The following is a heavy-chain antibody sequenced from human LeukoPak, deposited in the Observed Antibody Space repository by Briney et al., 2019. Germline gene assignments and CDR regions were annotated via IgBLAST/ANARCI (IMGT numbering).Heavy chain of an antibody. Sequence: GGSLRLSCAASGSKFNTHTMSWVRQAPGKGLEWVSAMSGSGHPTWYADSVRGRFTISRDNSENILYLQMNSLRAEDTAVYYCARAPNPSGEGELTSHWSDPWGQGTLVTVSS. J-gene: IGHJ5*02. D-gene: IGHD1-26*01. V-gene: IGHV3-23*01. CDR2: MSGSGHPT. CDR3: ARAPNPSGEGELTSHWSDP. CDR1: GSKFNTHT.